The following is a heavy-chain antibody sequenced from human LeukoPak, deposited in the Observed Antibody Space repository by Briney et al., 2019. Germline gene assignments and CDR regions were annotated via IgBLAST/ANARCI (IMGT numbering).Heavy chain of an antibody. D-gene: IGHD2-15*01. CDR3: ARELVAASQEGVNWFDP. V-gene: IGHV3-21*01. CDR2: ISSSSYI. J-gene: IGHJ5*02. Sequence: GGSLRLACAASGFTFSSYSMNWVRQAPGKGLEWVSSISSSSYIYYADSVKGRFTISRDNAKNSLYLQMNSLRAEDTAVYYCARELVAASQEGVNWFDPWGQGTLVTVSS. CDR1: GFTFSSYS.